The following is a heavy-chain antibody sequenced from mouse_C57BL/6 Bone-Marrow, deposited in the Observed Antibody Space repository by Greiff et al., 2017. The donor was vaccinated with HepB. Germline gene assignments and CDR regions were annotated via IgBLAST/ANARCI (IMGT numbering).Heavy chain of an antibody. CDR3: APYYYGSSSLFDY. D-gene: IGHD1-1*01. CDR2: IYPGSGST. V-gene: IGHV1-55*01. CDR1: GYTFTSYW. Sequence: QVQLQQPGAELVKPGASVKMSCKASGYTFTSYWITWVKQRPGQGLEWIGDIYPGSGSTNYNEKFKSKATLTVDTSSSTAYMQLSSLTSEDSAVYYCAPYYYGSSSLFDYWGQGTTLTVSS. J-gene: IGHJ2*01.